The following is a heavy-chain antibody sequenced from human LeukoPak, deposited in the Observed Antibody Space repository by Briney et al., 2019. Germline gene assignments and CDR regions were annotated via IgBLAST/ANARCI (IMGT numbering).Heavy chain of an antibody. CDR1: GGSIRSGSYY. CDR3: ARSIAVAGTDFDY. CDR2: ISYSGYT. J-gene: IGHJ4*02. V-gene: IGHV4-39*01. D-gene: IGHD6-19*01. Sequence: PSETPSLTCTVSGGSIRSGSYYWGWIRQPPGKGLEWIGSISYSGYTYYNPSLKSRVTMSVDTSKNQFSLKLSSVTAADTAVYYCARSIAVAGTDFDYWGQGTLVTVSS.